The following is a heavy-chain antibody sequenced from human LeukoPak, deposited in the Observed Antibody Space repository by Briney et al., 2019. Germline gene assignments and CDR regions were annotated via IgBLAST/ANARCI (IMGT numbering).Heavy chain of an antibody. CDR2: INTDGSGT. J-gene: IGHJ4*02. D-gene: IGHD6-6*01. CDR3: ARAYSRSSGRGFDS. CDR1: GFTFSSYW. Sequence: GGSLRLSCAASGFTFSSYWMHWVRHAPGKGLVWVSRINTDGSGTTYADSVKGRFTISRDNTKNTLHLQMTSLRAEDTAVYYCARAYSRSSGRGFDSWGQGTLVTVSS. V-gene: IGHV3-74*01.